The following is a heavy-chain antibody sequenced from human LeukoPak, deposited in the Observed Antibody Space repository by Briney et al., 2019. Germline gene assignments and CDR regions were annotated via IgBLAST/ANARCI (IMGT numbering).Heavy chain of an antibody. J-gene: IGHJ4*02. CDR3: ARERPVAGSPFDY. Sequence: GASVKVSFKASGYSFTGYYFHWVRQAPGQGLEWMGRINPNSGSTYYAQKFQARVTMTRDTSISTAYMELSRLRSDDTAVYYCARERPVAGSPFDYWGQGTLVTVSS. CDR1: GYSFTGYY. V-gene: IGHV1-2*02. CDR2: INPNSGST. D-gene: IGHD6-19*01.